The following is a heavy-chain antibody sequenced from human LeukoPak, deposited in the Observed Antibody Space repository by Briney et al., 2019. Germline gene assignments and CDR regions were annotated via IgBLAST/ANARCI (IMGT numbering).Heavy chain of an antibody. CDR3: AREARLGELSLYFLDY. V-gene: IGHV4-30-4*01. D-gene: IGHD3-16*02. J-gene: IGHJ4*02. Sequence: SETLSLTCTVSGGSISSGDYYWSCIRQPLGKGLECIGYIYYSGSTYYNPSLKSRVTISVDTPKNQFSLKLSSVTAADTAVYYCAREARLGELSLYFLDYWGQGTLVTVSS. CDR1: GGSISSGDYY. CDR2: IYYSGST.